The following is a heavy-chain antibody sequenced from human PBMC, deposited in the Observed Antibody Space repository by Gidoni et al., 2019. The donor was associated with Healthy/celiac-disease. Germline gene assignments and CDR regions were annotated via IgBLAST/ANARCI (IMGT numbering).Heavy chain of an antibody. Sequence: QVQLQQSCPGLVKPSATLSLTCTVSGGSISSYYWSWLRRPAGKGLEWIGRISTSGSTNYHPSLKSRVTMSVDTSKNQFSLKLSSVTAADTAVYYCARDVRAGSSFDYWGQGTLVTVSS. CDR2: ISTSGST. CDR1: GGSISSYY. D-gene: IGHD3-10*02. J-gene: IGHJ4*02. V-gene: IGHV4-4*07. CDR3: ARDVRAGSSFDY.